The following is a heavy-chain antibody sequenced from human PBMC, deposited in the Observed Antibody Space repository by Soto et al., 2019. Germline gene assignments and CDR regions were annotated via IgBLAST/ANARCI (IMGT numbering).Heavy chain of an antibody. CDR2: ISAGGGSP. J-gene: IGHJ4*02. CDR3: TTSNLGVDF. Sequence: GGSLRLSCAASGFIFNNYAMSWVRQAPGKGLEWVSFISAGGGSPNYADSVKGRFTISRDNSKNMVYLQMNSLRAEDTAVYYCTTSNLGVDFWGPGTLVTVSS. V-gene: IGHV3-23*01. D-gene: IGHD2-15*01. CDR1: GFIFNNYA.